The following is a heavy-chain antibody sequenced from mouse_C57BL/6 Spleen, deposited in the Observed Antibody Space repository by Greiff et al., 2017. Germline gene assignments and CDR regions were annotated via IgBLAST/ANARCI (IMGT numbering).Heavy chain of an antibody. CDR3: ARDDYYGSSSAMDY. D-gene: IGHD1-1*01. CDR1: GFTFSDYG. J-gene: IGHJ4*01. V-gene: IGHV5-17*01. CDR2: ISSGSSTI. Sequence: EVKLMESGGGLVKPGGSLKLSCAASGFTFSDYGMHWVRQAPEKGLEWVAYISSGSSTIYYADTVKGRFTISRDNAKNTLFLQMTSLRSEDTAMYYCARDDYYGSSSAMDYWGQGTSVTVSS.